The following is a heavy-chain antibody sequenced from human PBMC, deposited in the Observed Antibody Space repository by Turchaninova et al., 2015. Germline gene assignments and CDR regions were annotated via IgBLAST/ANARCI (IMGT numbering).Heavy chain of an antibody. Sequence: QVQLQQSGPGLVKPSPPLSLTCVTPGVGGFSITASWNWTRQSPSRGFEGLGRTYYRSRWFNDYSESLKSRIIINADTSKNRFSLLLNSVTPEDTAVYYCVRDVRGGSPPRKWFDPWGQGTLVTVSS. CDR3: VRDVRGGSPPRKWFDP. J-gene: IGHJ5*02. CDR1: GVGGFSITAS. CDR2: TYYRSRWFN. D-gene: IGHD2-15*01. V-gene: IGHV6-1*01.